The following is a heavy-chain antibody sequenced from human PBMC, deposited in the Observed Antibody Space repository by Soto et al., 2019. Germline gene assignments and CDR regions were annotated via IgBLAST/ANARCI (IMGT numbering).Heavy chain of an antibody. J-gene: IGHJ4*02. D-gene: IGHD2-2*01. Sequence: QVQLVESGGGVVQPGRSLRLSCAASGFTFSSYGMHWVRQAPGKGLEWVAVISYDGNNKYYADSVKGRFTISRDSSKNTLFLHMNSLRAEDTAVYYCAKDWGDIEVVPGAVTEYWGQGTLDTVSS. CDR2: ISYDGNNK. V-gene: IGHV3-30*18. CDR3: AKDWGDIEVVPGAVTEY. CDR1: GFTFSSYG.